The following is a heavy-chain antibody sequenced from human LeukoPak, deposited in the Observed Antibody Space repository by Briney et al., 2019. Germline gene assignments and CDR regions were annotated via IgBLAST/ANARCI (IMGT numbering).Heavy chain of an antibody. CDR1: GFTFSSYA. CDR2: ISGSGGST. J-gene: IGHJ4*02. CDR3: AKGFFNYYDSSGYYYIDY. D-gene: IGHD3-22*01. Sequence: GGSLRLSCAASGFTFSSYAMSWVRQAPGKGLEWVSAISGSGGSTYYADSVKGRFTISRDNSKNTLYLQMNSLRAEDTAVCYCAKGFFNYYDSSGYYYIDYWGQGTLVTVSS. V-gene: IGHV3-23*01.